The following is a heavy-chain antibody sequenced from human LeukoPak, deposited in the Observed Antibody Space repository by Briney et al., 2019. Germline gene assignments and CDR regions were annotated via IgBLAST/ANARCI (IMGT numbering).Heavy chain of an antibody. CDR2: ISSRSSYI. J-gene: IGHJ4*02. D-gene: IGHD3-16*01. CDR3: AREGGGLHYFDY. CDR1: GFTFSSYS. Sequence: PGRSLRLSCAASGFTFSSYSMNSVRHAPGKGLEWVSSISSRSSYIYHAESVKGRFTISRDNAKNSLYLEMSSLRAEDTAVYYCAREGGGLHYFDYWGQGTLVTVSS. V-gene: IGHV3-21*01.